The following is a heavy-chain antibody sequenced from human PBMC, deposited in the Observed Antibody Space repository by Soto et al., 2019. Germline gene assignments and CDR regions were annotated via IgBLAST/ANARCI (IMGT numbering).Heavy chain of an antibody. CDR3: ARGVGYSASSGYPFAY. D-gene: IGHD3-22*01. Sequence: VQLVQSGAEVKRPGASVKISCKASGDTLSTYYMHWARQAPGQGLEWRGIINPRSGKTNYPQKFQGRVTMTRDTSTTTVYMELSTLRSEDTAMYYCARGVGYSASSGYPFAYWGQGPLVTVSS. CDR1: GDTLSTYY. V-gene: IGHV1-46*03. J-gene: IGHJ4*02. CDR2: INPRSGKT.